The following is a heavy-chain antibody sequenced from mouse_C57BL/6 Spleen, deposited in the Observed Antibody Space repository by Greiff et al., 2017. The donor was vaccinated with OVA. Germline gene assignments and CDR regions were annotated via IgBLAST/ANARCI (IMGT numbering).Heavy chain of an antibody. CDR3: ARPIYYDYAWFAY. CDR1: GYTFTDYY. V-gene: IGHV1-26*01. J-gene: IGHJ3*01. CDR2: INHNNGGT. D-gene: IGHD2-4*01. Sequence: VQLQQSGPELVKPGASVKISCKASGYTFTDYYMNWVKQSHGKSLEWIGDINHNNGGTSYNQKFKGKATLTVDKSSSTAYMELRSLTSEDSAVYYCARPIYYDYAWFAYWGQGTLVTVSA.